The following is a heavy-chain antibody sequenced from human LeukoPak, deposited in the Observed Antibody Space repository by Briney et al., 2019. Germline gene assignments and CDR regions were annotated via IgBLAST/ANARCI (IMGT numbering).Heavy chain of an antibody. Sequence: GSSVKVSCKASGGTFSSYAISWVRQAPGQGLEWMGGIIPIFGTANYAQKFQGRVTIATDESTSTAYMELSSLRSEDTAVYYCASSPQAYCSSTSCYGAYYYYYMDVWGKGTTVTVSS. D-gene: IGHD2-2*01. CDR1: GGTFSSYA. J-gene: IGHJ6*03. V-gene: IGHV1-69*05. CDR2: IIPIFGTA. CDR3: ASSPQAYCSSTSCYGAYYYYYMDV.